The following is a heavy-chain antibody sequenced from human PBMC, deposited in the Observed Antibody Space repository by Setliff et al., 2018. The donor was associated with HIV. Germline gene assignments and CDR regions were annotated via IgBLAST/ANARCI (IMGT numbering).Heavy chain of an antibody. J-gene: IGHJ4*02. CDR2: TYWRSKWYF. CDR3: ARGSYGSVLL. D-gene: IGHD6-19*01. CDR1: GDSVPSNVAA. Sequence: SQTLSLTCAISGDSVPSNVAAWNWVRQSPSGGLEWLGRTYWRSKWYFDYAVSVKSRINIYPDTSKNQFSLHLNSVTPEDTAIYYCARGSYGSVLLWGQGTLVTVSS. V-gene: IGHV6-1*01.